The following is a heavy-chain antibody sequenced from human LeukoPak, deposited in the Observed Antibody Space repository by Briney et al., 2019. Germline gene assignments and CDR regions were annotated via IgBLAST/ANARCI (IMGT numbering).Heavy chain of an antibody. J-gene: IGHJ4*02. CDR2: VYDSGTT. CDR3: ARHGGSLGYFDY. Sequence: SETLSLTCSVSGGSISTYYWSWIRQTPGKGLEWIGYVYDSGTTNYNLSLKGRVTISSDTSKNQFSLNLRSVNAADTAIYYCARHGGSLGYFDYWGQGTHASDSS. D-gene: IGHD1-26*01. CDR1: GGSISTYY. V-gene: IGHV4-59*08.